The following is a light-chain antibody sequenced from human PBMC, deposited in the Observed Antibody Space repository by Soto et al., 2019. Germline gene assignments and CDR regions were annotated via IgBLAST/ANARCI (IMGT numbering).Light chain of an antibody. CDR2: GAS. J-gene: IGKJ1*01. V-gene: IGKV3-15*01. CDR3: QQYNNWPPQGT. Sequence: EIVMTQSPATLSVSPGEGATLSCRASQSVGSNLAWYQQKPGQAPRLLIYGASTRATGIPARFSGSGSGTDFTLTISGLQSEDFAVYYCQQYNNWPPQGTFGQGTKVEIK. CDR1: QSVGSN.